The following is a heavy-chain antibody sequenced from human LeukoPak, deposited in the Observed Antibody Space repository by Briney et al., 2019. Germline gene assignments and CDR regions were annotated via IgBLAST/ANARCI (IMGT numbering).Heavy chain of an antibody. J-gene: IGHJ4*02. CDR1: GGSISSYY. Sequence: SETLSLTCTVSGGSISSYYWSWIRQPPGKGPEWIGYIYYSGSTNYNPSLKSRVTISVDTSKNQFSLKLSSVTAADTAVYYCARTNTVAGTVDYWGQGTLVTVSS. D-gene: IGHD6-19*01. V-gene: IGHV4-59*01. CDR2: IYYSGST. CDR3: ARTNTVAGTVDY.